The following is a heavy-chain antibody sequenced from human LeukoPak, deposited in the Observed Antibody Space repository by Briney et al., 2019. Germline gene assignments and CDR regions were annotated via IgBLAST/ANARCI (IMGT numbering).Heavy chain of an antibody. Sequence: ASVKVSCKASGYTFTGYYMNWVRQAPGQGLGWMGWINPNTGDINYAQKFQGRVTMTRDTSISTAYMELTILRSNDTAVYYCVSGSYGVSANGMDVWGQGTMVTVSS. V-gene: IGHV1-2*02. D-gene: IGHD1-1*01. CDR1: GYTFTGYY. CDR2: INPNTGDI. J-gene: IGHJ6*02. CDR3: VSGSYGVSANGMDV.